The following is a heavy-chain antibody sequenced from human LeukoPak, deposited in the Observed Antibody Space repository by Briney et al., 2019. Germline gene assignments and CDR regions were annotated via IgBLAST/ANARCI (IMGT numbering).Heavy chain of an antibody. V-gene: IGHV3-23*01. CDR2: ISGSGGST. CDR3: AKADRPSLKHYFDY. CDR1: GFTFSSYA. D-gene: IGHD6-6*01. J-gene: IGHJ4*02. Sequence: GGSLRLSCAAFGFTFSSYAMSWVRQAPGKGLEWVSAISGSGGSTYYADSVKGRFTISRDNSKNTLYLQMNSLRAEDTAVYYCAKADRPSLKHYFDYWGQGTLVTVSS.